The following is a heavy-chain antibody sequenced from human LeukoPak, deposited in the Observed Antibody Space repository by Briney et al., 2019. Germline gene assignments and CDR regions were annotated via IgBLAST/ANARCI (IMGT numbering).Heavy chain of an antibody. CDR3: ARDPSSGYYSKPFDY. D-gene: IGHD3-22*01. J-gene: IGHJ4*02. CDR2: IYHSGST. Sequence: PSETLSLTCTVSGGSISSSSYYWGWIRQPPGKGLEWIGSIYHSGSTYYNPSLKSRVTISVDTSKNQFSLKLSSVTAADTAVYYCARDPSSGYYSKPFDYWGQGTLVTVSS. V-gene: IGHV4-39*07. CDR1: GGSISSSSYY.